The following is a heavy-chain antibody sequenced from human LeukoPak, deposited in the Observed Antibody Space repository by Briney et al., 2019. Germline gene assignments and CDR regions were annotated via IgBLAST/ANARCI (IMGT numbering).Heavy chain of an antibody. Sequence: PSETLTLTCAVYGGSFSGYYWSWIRQPPGKGLEWIGEINHSGSTNYNPSLKSRVTISVDTSKNQFSLKLSSVTAADTAVYYCARGQSGSSWYDYWGQGTLVTVSS. D-gene: IGHD2-15*01. V-gene: IGHV4-34*01. CDR2: INHSGST. CDR1: GGSFSGYY. J-gene: IGHJ5*01. CDR3: ARGQSGSSWYDY.